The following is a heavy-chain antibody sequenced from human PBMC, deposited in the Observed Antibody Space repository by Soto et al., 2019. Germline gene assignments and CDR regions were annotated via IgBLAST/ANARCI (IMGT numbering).Heavy chain of an antibody. J-gene: IGHJ1*01. CDR1: GDSIGSSRHY. CDR3: ARYYDTGDRPYFYH. Sequence: QLQLQESGPGLVKPSETLSLTCTVSGDSIGSSRHYWAWVRRPPGKGLEWVGTIYYTGTTYYNPSLKTRLTMSVDTSMNQFSLKLSSVLAADTAFYYCARYYDTGDRPYFYHWGQGTLVTVSS. V-gene: IGHV4-39*01. D-gene: IGHD3-16*01. CDR2: IYYTGTT.